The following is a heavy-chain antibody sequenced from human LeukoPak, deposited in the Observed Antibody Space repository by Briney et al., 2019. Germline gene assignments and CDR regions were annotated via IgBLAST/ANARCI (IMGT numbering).Heavy chain of an antibody. D-gene: IGHD1-26*01. J-gene: IGHJ4*02. CDR3: ARGSGSYSTYFYF. CDR2: ISWNGGST. V-gene: IGHV3-20*04. Sequence: GGSLRLSCAASGFNFDGYGMTWVRQAPGKGLEWVSAISWNGGSTGYVDSVKGRFTISRDNANNSLYLQMNSLRGEDTALYYCARGSGSYSTYFYFWGQGALVTVSS. CDR1: GFNFDGYG.